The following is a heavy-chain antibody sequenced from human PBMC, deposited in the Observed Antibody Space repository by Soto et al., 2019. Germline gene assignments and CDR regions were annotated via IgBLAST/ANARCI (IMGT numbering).Heavy chain of an antibody. Sequence: ASVKVSCKASGYTLTSYDINWVRQATGQGLEWMGWMNPNSGNTGYAQKFQGRVTMTRNTSISTAYMELSSLRSEDTAVYYCARVNTQNYYGSGSYSPYYFDYWGHGTLVTVSS. V-gene: IGHV1-8*01. CDR3: ARVNTQNYYGSGSYSPYYFDY. CDR1: GYTLTSYD. J-gene: IGHJ4*01. D-gene: IGHD3-10*01. CDR2: MNPNSGNT.